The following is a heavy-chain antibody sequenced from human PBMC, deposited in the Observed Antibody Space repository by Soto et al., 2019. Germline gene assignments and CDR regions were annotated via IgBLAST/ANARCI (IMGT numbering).Heavy chain of an antibody. D-gene: IGHD1-26*01. CDR2: INPSGGST. CDR1: RYTFTNFY. V-gene: IGHV1-46*01. CDR3: ARGVGATQSDFDY. Sequence: ASVKVSCKASRYTFTNFYIHWLRQAPGQGLEWMGIINPSGGSTTYPQKFQGRVTMTRDTSTSTVHMELSRLRSDDTAVYYCARGVGATQSDFDYWGQGTLVTVSS. J-gene: IGHJ4*02.